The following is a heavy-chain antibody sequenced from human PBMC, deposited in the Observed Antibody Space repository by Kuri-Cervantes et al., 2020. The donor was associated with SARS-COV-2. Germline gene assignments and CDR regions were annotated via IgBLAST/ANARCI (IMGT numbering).Heavy chain of an antibody. J-gene: IGHJ4*02. V-gene: IGHV3-9*01. Sequence: GGSLRLSCAASGFTFDDYAMHWARQAPGKGLEWVSGISWNSGSIGYADSVKGRFTISRDNAKNSLYLQMNSLRAEDTAVYYCAMKSTRNNYYDSSGSFDYWGQGTLVTVSS. CDR1: GFTFDDYA. CDR3: AMKSTRNNYYDSSGSFDY. D-gene: IGHD3-22*01. CDR2: ISWNSGSI.